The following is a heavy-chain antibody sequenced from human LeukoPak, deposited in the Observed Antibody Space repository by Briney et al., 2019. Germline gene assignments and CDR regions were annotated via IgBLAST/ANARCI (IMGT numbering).Heavy chain of an antibody. D-gene: IGHD1-26*01. V-gene: IGHV4-59*08. J-gene: IGHJ5*02. CDR1: GGSISSYY. CDR2: IYYSGST. Sequence: SETLSLTCTVSGGSISSYYWSWIRQPPGKGLEWIGYIYYSGSTKYNPSLKSRVTISVDTSKNQFSLKLSSVTAADTAVYYCARHLSTPGGAGGWFDPWGQGTLVTVSP. CDR3: ARHLSTPGGAGGWFDP.